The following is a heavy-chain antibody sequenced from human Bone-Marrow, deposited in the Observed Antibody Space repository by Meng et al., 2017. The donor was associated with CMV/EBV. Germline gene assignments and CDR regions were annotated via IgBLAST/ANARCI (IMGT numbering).Heavy chain of an antibody. J-gene: IGHJ6*02. CDR2: IIPILGIA. V-gene: IGHV1-69*04. CDR3: VRDPHLYYYDFWSKGGMGV. Sequence: SVKVSCKASGGTFSSYTISWVRQAPGQGLEWMGRIIPILGIADYAQKFQGRVTITADKSTSTAYMELSSLRSEDTAVYYCVRDPHLYYYDFWSKGGMGVWGQGTTVTVSS. D-gene: IGHD3-3*01. CDR1: GGTFSSYT.